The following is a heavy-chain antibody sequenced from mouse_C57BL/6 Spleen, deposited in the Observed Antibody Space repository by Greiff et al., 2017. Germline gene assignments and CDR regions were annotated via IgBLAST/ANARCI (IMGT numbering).Heavy chain of an antibody. CDR3: ARSYYGSSTSFAY. V-gene: IGHV1-64*01. CDR2: IHPNSGST. CDR1: GYTFTSYW. J-gene: IGHJ3*01. Sequence: VQLQQSGAELVKPGASVKLSCKASGYTFTSYWMHWVKQRPGQGLEWIGMIHPNSGSTNYNKKFKSKATMTVDKSSSTAYMQLSSLTSEDSAVYYCARSYYGSSTSFAYWGQGTLVTVSA. D-gene: IGHD1-1*01.